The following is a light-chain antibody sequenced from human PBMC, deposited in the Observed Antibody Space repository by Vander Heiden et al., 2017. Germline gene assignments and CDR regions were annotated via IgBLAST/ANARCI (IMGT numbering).Light chain of an antibody. CDR2: MRS. Sequence: QSVLTQPPSASGTPGQRVSISCSGSRSNIATNYVYWYQQLPGTAHKLLIYMRSQRPSGVPDRFSGSKSGTSASLAISGLRSEDEADYYCASWDESLSGVVFGGGTKLTVL. V-gene: IGLV1-47*01. CDR3: ASWDESLSGVV. J-gene: IGLJ2*01. CDR1: RSNIATNY.